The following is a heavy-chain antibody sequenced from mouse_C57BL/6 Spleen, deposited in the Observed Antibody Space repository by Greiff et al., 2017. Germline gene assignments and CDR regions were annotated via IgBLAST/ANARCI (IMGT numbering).Heavy chain of an antibody. CDR2: IRSKSNNYAT. Sequence: EVKVVESGGGLVQPKGSLKLSCAASGFSFNTYAMNWVRQAPGKGLEWVARIRSKSNNYATYYADSVKDRFTISRDDSESMLYLQMNNLKTEDTAMYYCGTSWFAYWGQGTLVTVSA. CDR3: GTSWFAY. CDR1: GFSFNTYA. J-gene: IGHJ3*01. V-gene: IGHV10-1*01.